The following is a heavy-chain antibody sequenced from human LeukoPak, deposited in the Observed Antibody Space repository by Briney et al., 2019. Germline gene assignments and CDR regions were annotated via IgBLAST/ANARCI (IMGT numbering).Heavy chain of an antibody. CDR1: GYTFTSYA. Sequence: ASVKVSCKASGYTFTSYAMNWVRQAPGQGLEWMGWINPNSGGTNYAQKFQGRVTMTRDTSISTAYMELSRLRSDDTAVYYCARDSYMDVWGKGTTVTVSS. CDR2: INPNSGGT. CDR3: ARDSYMDV. V-gene: IGHV1-2*02. J-gene: IGHJ6*03.